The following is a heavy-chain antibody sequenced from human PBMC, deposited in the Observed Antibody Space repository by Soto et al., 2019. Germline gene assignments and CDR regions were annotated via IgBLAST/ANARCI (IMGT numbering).Heavy chain of an antibody. V-gene: IGHV3-48*02. CDR1: GFTFSSYS. CDR2: ISSSSSTI. J-gene: IGHJ6*02. D-gene: IGHD3-16*01. CDR3: ASRYVNYYYGMDV. Sequence: GASLRLSSAAPGFTFSSYSMNWVRQAPGKGLEWVSYISSSSSTIYYADSVKGRFTISRDNAKNSLYLQMNSLRDEDTAVYYCASRYVNYYYGMDVWGQGTTVTVSS.